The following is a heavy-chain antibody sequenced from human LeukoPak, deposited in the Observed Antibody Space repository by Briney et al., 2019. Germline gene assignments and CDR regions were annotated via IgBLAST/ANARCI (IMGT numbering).Heavy chain of an antibody. V-gene: IGHV4-59*01. J-gene: IGHJ4*02. CDR2: IYYSGST. CDR3: ARAEYYYDSSGSPFDY. D-gene: IGHD3-22*01. CDR1: GGSISSYY. Sequence: SETLSLTCTVSGGSISSYYWSWIRQPPGKGLEWIGYIYYSGSTNYNPSLKSRVTISVDTSKNQFSLKLSSVTAEDTAVYYCARAEYYYDSSGSPFDYWGQGTLVTVSS.